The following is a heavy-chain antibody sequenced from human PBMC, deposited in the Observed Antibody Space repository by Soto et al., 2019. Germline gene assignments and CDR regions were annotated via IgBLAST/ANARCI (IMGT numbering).Heavy chain of an antibody. CDR2: IYHSGST. Sequence: QVQLQESGPGLVKPSGTLSLTCAVSGGSISSSNWWSWVRQPPGKGLEWIGEIYHSGSTNYNPSLKSRVTRSVDKSKNQFSLKLSSVTAADTAVYYCARATGGVVVVVAVSDGSWFDPWGQGTLVTVSS. D-gene: IGHD2-15*01. J-gene: IGHJ5*02. CDR1: GGSISSSNW. CDR3: ARATGGVVVVVAVSDGSWFDP. V-gene: IGHV4-4*02.